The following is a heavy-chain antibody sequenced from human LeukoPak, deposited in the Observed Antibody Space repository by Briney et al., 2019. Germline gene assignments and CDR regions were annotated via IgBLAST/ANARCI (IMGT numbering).Heavy chain of an antibody. Sequence: GGSLRLSCAASGFTFGNAWMSWVRQAPGKGLEWVGRVKSKTDGGTTDYAAPVKGRFTISRGDSKNTLYLQMNSLKTEDTAVYYCTTDPFGEFYYYYYYGMDVWGKGTTVTVSS. CDR2: VKSKTDGGTT. J-gene: IGHJ6*04. V-gene: IGHV3-15*01. D-gene: IGHD3-10*01. CDR3: TTDPFGEFYYYYYYGMDV. CDR1: GFTFGNAW.